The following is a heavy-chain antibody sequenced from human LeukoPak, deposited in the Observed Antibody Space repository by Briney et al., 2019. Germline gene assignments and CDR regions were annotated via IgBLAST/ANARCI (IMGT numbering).Heavy chain of an antibody. CDR1: GFTFNIYP. V-gene: IGHV3-30*04. J-gene: IGHJ4*02. Sequence: GGSLRLSCVASGFTFNIYPMHWVRQAPGTGLEWVALISNDGSNKYYADSVKGRFTISRDTSKNTLYLQMNSLRAEDTAVYYCARDHGRGSTDYFDYWGQETLVTVSS. CDR3: ARDHGRGSTDYFDY. D-gene: IGHD3-10*01. CDR2: ISNDGSNK.